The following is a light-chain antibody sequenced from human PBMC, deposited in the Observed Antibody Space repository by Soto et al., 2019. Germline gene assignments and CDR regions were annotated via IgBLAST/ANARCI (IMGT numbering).Light chain of an antibody. V-gene: IGKV1-17*02. CDR1: QDIGDD. Sequence: DIQMTQSPSSLSASVGDRVTITCRASQDIGDDLDWFQQKPGKAPKRLLYASSGLPSGAPARVSGSGSGTEFALTISNLYPEDYATYYCLQHNSLPFTFGPGTKVEVK. J-gene: IGKJ3*01. CDR3: LQHNSLPFT. CDR2: ASS.